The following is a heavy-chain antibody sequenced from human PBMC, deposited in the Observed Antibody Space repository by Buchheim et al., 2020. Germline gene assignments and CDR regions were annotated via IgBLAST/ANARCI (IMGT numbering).Heavy chain of an antibody. Sequence: EVQLVESGGGLVQPGGSLRLSCAASGFTFSSYEMNWVRQAPGKGLEWVSYINSGGSTIYYADSVKGRFTISRGNAKKSLYLQMNSLSAEDTAVYYFARGRDSGWPLDYWGQGTL. CDR2: INSGGSTI. CDR3: ARGRDSGWPLDY. J-gene: IGHJ4*02. V-gene: IGHV3-48*03. CDR1: GFTFSSYE. D-gene: IGHD6-19*01.